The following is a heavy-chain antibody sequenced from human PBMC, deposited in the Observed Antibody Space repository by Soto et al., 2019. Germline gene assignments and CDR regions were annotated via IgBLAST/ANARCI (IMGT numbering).Heavy chain of an antibody. CDR2: IIPIFGTA. CDR1: GGTFSSYA. Sequence: QVQLVQSGAEVKKPGSSVKVSCKASGGTFSSYAISWLRQAPGQGLEWMGGIIPIFGTANYAQKFQGRVTITADESTSTAYMELSSLRSEDKAVYYCASGGRGYGGKGLYYLDYWGQGTLVTVSS. CDR3: ASGGRGYGGKGLYYLDY. V-gene: IGHV1-69*01. D-gene: IGHD2-15*01. J-gene: IGHJ4*02.